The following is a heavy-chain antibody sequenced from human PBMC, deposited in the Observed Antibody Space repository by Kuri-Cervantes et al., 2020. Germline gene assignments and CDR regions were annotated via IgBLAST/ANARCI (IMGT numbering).Heavy chain of an antibody. Sequence: GGSLRLSCAASGFTFSSYGMHWVRQAPGKGLEWVAVIWYDGSNKYYADSVKGRFTIARGNSKNTLYLQMNSLRAEDTAVYYCAREMGNWGYFDYWGQGTLVTVSS. CDR3: AREMGNWGYFDY. CDR2: IWYDGSNK. CDR1: GFTFSSYG. D-gene: IGHD7-27*01. J-gene: IGHJ4*02. V-gene: IGHV3-33*01.